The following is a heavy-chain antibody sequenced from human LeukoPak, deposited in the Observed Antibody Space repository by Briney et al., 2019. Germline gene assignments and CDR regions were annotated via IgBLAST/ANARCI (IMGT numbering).Heavy chain of an antibody. CDR1: GYTFTSYD. CDR3: ARGDTAQEIELLWFGELLHPRGFDAFDI. Sequence: GASVKVSCKASGYTFTSYDINWVRQATGQGLEWMGWMNPNSGNTGYAQKFRGRVTITRNTSISTAYMELSSLRSEDTAVYYCARGDTAQEIELLWFGELLHPRGFDAFDIWGQGTMVTVSS. V-gene: IGHV1-8*03. D-gene: IGHD3-10*01. J-gene: IGHJ3*02. CDR2: MNPNSGNT.